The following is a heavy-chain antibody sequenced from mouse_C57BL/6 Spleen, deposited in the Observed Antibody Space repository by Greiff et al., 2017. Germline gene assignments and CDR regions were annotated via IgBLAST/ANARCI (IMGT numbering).Heavy chain of an antibody. Sequence: VKLQESGAELVRPGASVKLSCKASGYTFTDYYINWVKQRPGPGLEWIARIYPGSGNTYYNEKFKGKATLTAEKSSSTAYMQLSSLTSEDSAVYFCARGYYDYYAMDYWGQGTSVTVSS. D-gene: IGHD2-3*01. CDR2: IYPGSGNT. CDR1: GYTFTDYY. CDR3: ARGYYDYYAMDY. J-gene: IGHJ4*01. V-gene: IGHV1-76*01.